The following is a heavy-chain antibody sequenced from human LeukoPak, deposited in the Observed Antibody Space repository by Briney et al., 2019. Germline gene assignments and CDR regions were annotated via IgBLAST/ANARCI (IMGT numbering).Heavy chain of an antibody. CDR2: IYYSGST. V-gene: IGHV4-59*08. CDR1: GGSISSYY. D-gene: IGHD2/OR15-2a*01. Sequence: SETLSLTCTVSGGSISSYYWSWIRQPPGKGLEWIGYIYYSGSTNYNPSLKSRVTISVDTSKNQFSLKLSSVTAADTAVYYCARLNIGRRYPYPKDDYWGQGTLVTVSS. J-gene: IGHJ4*02. CDR3: ARLNIGRRYPYPKDDY.